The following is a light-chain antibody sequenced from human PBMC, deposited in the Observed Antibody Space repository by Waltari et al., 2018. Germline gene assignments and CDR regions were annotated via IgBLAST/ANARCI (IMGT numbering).Light chain of an antibody. CDR1: SSDVGRYNL. J-gene: IGLJ2*01. V-gene: IGLV2-23*02. Sequence: QSALTQPASVSGSPGQSITFSCTGTSSDVGRYNLVSWFQHHPGKAPKLMIYEFNKRPSGVSNRFSGPKSGNTASLNISGLQAEDEADYYCCSYAGASSVVFVGGTKLTVL. CDR3: CSYAGASSVV. CDR2: EFN.